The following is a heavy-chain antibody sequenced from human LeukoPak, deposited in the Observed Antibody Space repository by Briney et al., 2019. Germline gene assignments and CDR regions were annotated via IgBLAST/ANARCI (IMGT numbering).Heavy chain of an antibody. V-gene: IGHV4-59*12. CDR1: GGSISSFY. D-gene: IGHD2-2*01. Sequence: SSETLSLTCTVSGGSISSFYWSWIRQPPGKGLEWIGYISYSRSTNYSPSLKSRVTISVDTSKNQFSLKLSSVTAADTAVYYCARPLAPYCSSTSCYLSGYGYWGQGTLVTVSS. J-gene: IGHJ4*02. CDR2: ISYSRST. CDR3: ARPLAPYCSSTSCYLSGYGY.